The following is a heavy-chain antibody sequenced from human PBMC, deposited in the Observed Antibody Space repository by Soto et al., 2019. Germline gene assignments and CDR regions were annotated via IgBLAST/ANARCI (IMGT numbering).Heavy chain of an antibody. J-gene: IGHJ3*02. CDR3: ARERFDIVVVPAAIFTFDI. V-gene: IGHV3-21*01. D-gene: IGHD2-2*01. CDR2: ISSSSSYI. Sequence: GGSLRLSCAASGVTFSSYMMNWVRQAPGKGLEWVSSISSSSSYISYADSVKGRFTISRDNAKNSLYLQMNSMRAEDTAVYYCARERFDIVVVPAAIFTFDIWGQGTMVTVSS. CDR1: GVTFSSYM.